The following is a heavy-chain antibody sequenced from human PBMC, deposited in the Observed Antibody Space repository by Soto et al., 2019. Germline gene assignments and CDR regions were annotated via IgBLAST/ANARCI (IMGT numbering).Heavy chain of an antibody. CDR1: GFTFSSYE. J-gene: IGHJ6*02. Sequence: GGSLRLSCAASGFTFSSYEMDWVRQAPGKGLEWVSYISSSGSTIYYADSVKGRFTISRDNAKNSLYLQMNSLRAEDTAVYYCAREVVVVPAAMSPTDLDVWGQGTTVTVSS. CDR3: AREVVVVPAAMSPTDLDV. D-gene: IGHD2-2*01. V-gene: IGHV3-48*03. CDR2: ISSSGSTI.